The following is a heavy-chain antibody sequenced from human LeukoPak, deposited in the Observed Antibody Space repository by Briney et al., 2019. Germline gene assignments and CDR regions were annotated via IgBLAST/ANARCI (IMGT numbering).Heavy chain of an antibody. V-gene: IGHV3-30*02. Sequence: GGSLRLSCAASGFTFSSYGMHWVRQAPGKGLEWVAFIRYDGSNKYYADSVKGRFTISRDNSKKTLFLQMNSLRPGDTAVYYCAKDFSVYYYDSRVLDYWGQGTLVTVSS. D-gene: IGHD3-22*01. CDR3: AKDFSVYYYDSRVLDY. CDR2: IRYDGSNK. J-gene: IGHJ4*02. CDR1: GFTFSSYG.